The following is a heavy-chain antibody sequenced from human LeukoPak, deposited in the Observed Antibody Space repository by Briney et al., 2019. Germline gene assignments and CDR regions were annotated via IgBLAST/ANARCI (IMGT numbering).Heavy chain of an antibody. V-gene: IGHV3-23*01. Sequence: GGSLRLSCAASGFTFSSYAMSWVRQAPGKGLEWVSAISGSGGSTYYADSVKGRFTISRDNSKNTLYLQMNSLRAEDTAVYYCAKDVRVAVAGTLDYWGQGTLVTVSS. CDR3: AKDVRVAVAGTLDY. CDR1: GFTFSSYA. D-gene: IGHD6-19*01. J-gene: IGHJ4*02. CDR2: ISGSGGST.